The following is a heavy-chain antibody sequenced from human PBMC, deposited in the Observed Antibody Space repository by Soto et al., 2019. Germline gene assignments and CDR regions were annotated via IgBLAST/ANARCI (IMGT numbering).Heavy chain of an antibody. CDR3: ARAYSDAFDI. V-gene: IGHV3-11*01. Sequence: LRLSCAASGFTFRDYYMTWIRQAPGKGLEWVSYISSSGTGIYYPDSVKGRFTISRDNGKNSLYLQMSSLRVEDTAVYYCARAYSDAFDIWGQGTMVTV. D-gene: IGHD2-15*01. J-gene: IGHJ3*02. CDR2: ISSSGTGI. CDR1: GFTFRDYY.